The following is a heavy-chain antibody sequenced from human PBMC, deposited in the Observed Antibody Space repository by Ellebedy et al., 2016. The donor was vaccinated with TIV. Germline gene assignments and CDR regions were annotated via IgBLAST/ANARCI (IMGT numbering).Heavy chain of an antibody. CDR1: GFTVSSSY. J-gene: IGHJ4*02. Sequence: GESLKISCAASGFTVSSSYMSWVRQAPGKGLEWVSVIYSGGSTYYAGSVKGRFTISRDNSKNTVYLQMNSLRAEDTAVYYCARVKSGWDYWGQGTLVTVSS. V-gene: IGHV3-66*01. CDR3: ARVKSGWDY. CDR2: IYSGGST. D-gene: IGHD6-19*01.